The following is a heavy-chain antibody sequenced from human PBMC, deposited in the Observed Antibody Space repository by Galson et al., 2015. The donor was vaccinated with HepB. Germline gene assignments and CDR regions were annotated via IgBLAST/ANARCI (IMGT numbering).Heavy chain of an antibody. CDR1: RFTFSDYY. CDR2: ISSSGSTI. Sequence: SLRLSCAASRFTFSDYYMSWIRQAPGKGLEWVSYISSSGSTIYYADSVKGRFTISRDNAKNSLYLQMNSLRAEDTAVYYCARDSLPPYGGNSPSGYWGQGTLVTVSS. V-gene: IGHV3-11*01. D-gene: IGHD4-23*01. CDR3: ARDSLPPYGGNSPSGY. J-gene: IGHJ4*02.